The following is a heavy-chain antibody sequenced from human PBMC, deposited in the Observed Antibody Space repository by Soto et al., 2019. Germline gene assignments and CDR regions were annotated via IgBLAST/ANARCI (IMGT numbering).Heavy chain of an antibody. CDR3: AALTYSLSSYYYYGMDV. CDR1: GFTFTSSA. J-gene: IGHJ6*02. CDR2: IVVGSGNT. V-gene: IGHV1-58*01. Sequence: ASVKVSCKASGFTFTSSAVQWVRQARGQRLEWIGWIVVGSGNTNYAQKFQERVTITRDMSTSTAYMELSSLRSEDTAVYYCAALTYSLSSYYYYGMDVWGQGTTVTVS. D-gene: IGHD5-18*01.